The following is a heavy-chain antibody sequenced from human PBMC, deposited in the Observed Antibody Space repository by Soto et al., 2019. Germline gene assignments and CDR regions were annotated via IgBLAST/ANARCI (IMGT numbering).Heavy chain of an antibody. CDR2: IIPIFGTA. Sequence: SVKVSCKASGGTFSSYAISWVRQAPGQGLEWMGGIIPIFGTANYAQKFQGRVTITADESTSTAYMELSSLRSEDTAVYYCARDTQKMAGYSYGLDYWGQGTLVTVSS. CDR1: GGTFSSYA. D-gene: IGHD5-18*01. CDR3: ARDTQKMAGYSYGLDY. V-gene: IGHV1-69*13. J-gene: IGHJ4*02.